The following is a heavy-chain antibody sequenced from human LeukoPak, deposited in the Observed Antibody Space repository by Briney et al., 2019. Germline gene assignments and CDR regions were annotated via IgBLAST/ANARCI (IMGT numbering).Heavy chain of an antibody. J-gene: IGHJ4*02. CDR1: GYIFTGYH. CDR2: INPNTGGT. V-gene: IGHV1-2*02. D-gene: IGHD3-22*01. CDR3: AKDVYWYDSSGYAVDY. Sequence: ASVTVSCKASGYIFTGYHMHWVRQAPGQGLEWMGWINPNTGGTYYAQNFQGRVTMTRDTSFSTAYMELSRLASDDTAIYYCAKDVYWYDSSGYAVDYWGQGTLVTVSS.